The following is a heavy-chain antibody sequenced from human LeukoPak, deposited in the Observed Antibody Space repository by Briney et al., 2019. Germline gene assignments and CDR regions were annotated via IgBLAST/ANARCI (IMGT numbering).Heavy chain of an antibody. D-gene: IGHD5-24*01. CDR1: GFTFTKYS. CDR3: ARDLGGYNFDY. CDR2: INSGSYSI. V-gene: IGHV3-48*04. Sequence: PGGSLRLSCAASGFTFTKYSMNWVRQAPGKGLEWVSYINSGSYSIYYADSVKGRFTISRDNAKDSVYLQMNSLRAEDTAVHYCARDLGGYNFDYWGQGTLVTVSS. J-gene: IGHJ4*02.